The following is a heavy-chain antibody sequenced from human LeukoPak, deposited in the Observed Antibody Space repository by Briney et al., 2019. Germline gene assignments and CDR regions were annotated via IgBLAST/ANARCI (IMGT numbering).Heavy chain of an antibody. Sequence: GRSLRLSCAASGFTFSSYGMHWVRQAPGKGLEWVAVIWYDGNIKYYADSVKGRFTISRDNSKNTLYLQMNSLRAEDTAVYYCAKDLGYCSGGSCYSSDYFDYWGQGTLVTVSS. V-gene: IGHV3-33*06. J-gene: IGHJ4*02. D-gene: IGHD2-15*01. CDR3: AKDLGYCSGGSCYSSDYFDY. CDR1: GFTFSSYG. CDR2: IWYDGNIK.